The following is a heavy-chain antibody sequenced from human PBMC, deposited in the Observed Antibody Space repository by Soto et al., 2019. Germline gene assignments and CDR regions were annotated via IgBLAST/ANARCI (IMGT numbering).Heavy chain of an antibody. CDR2: ISAYNGNT. Sequence: QVQLVQSGAEVKKPGASVKVSCKASGYTFRSYGITWVRQAPGRGLEWMGWISAYNGNTTYAQNLQGRVTMTTDTATPTAYMELRSLRSDDTALYYCARVPRYCSGGSCYAVDPWGQGTLVTVSS. D-gene: IGHD2-15*01. CDR3: ARVPRYCSGGSCYAVDP. J-gene: IGHJ5*02. CDR1: GYTFRSYG. V-gene: IGHV1-18*04.